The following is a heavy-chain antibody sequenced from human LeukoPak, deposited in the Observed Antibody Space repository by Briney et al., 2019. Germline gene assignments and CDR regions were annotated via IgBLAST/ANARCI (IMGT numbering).Heavy chain of an antibody. CDR2: IYYSGSS. Sequence: SETLSLTCTVSGDSVSSSYWSWIRQPPGKGLEWIGYIYYSGSSTYNPSLKSRVTISLDTSKSQFSLKLNSLTAADTAVYYCARFDDFGDRFDYWGQGTLVTVSS. CDR1: GDSVSSSY. D-gene: IGHD4-17*01. CDR3: ARFDDFGDRFDY. V-gene: IGHV4-59*02. J-gene: IGHJ4*02.